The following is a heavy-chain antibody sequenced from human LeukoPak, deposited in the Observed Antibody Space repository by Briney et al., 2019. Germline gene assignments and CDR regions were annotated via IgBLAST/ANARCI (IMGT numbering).Heavy chain of an antibody. CDR3: ARAARPKLRFLDFDY. V-gene: IGHV3-48*01. D-gene: IGHD3-3*01. J-gene: IGHJ4*02. CDR2: LSSTGGTR. CDR1: GFTFSSYS. Sequence: GGSLRLSCAASGFTFSSYSMNWVRQAPGKGLEWVSYLSSTGGTRYYANSVKGRFTISRDDAKNSLYLQISSLRAEDTAVYYCARAARPKLRFLDFDYWGQGTLLTVSS.